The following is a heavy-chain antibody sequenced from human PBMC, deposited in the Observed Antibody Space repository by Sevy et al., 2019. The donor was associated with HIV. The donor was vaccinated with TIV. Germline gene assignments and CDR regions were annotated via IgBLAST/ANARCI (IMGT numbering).Heavy chain of an antibody. CDR1: GGSITSHY. CDR2: IHYSGST. V-gene: IGHV4-59*11. D-gene: IGHD3-22*01. J-gene: IGHJ1*01. CDR3: ANHYDSSGYYLFQH. Sequence: SETLSLTCTVSGGSITSHYWSWIRQPPGKGLEWIGYIHYSGSTNYNPSLKSRVTISADTSKNQFSLRLSSVTAADAAVYYCANHYDSSGYYLFQHWGQGTLVTVSS.